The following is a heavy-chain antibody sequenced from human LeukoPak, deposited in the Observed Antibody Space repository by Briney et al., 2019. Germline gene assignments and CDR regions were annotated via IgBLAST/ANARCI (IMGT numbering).Heavy chain of an antibody. CDR3: ARDANYGGNS. D-gene: IGHD4-23*01. CDR1: GYTFTSYG. Sequence: ASVKVSCRASGYTFTSYGISWVRQAPGQGLEWMGWISAYNGNTNYAQKLQGRVTITADESTSTAYMELSSLRSEDTAVYYCARDANYGGNSWGQGTLVTVSS. V-gene: IGHV1-18*01. CDR2: ISAYNGNT. J-gene: IGHJ4*02.